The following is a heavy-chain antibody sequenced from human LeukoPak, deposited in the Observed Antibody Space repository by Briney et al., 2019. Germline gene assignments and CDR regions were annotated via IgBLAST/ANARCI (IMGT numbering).Heavy chain of an antibody. CDR3: ARGWLAD. D-gene: IGHD6-19*01. CDR1: GVTVNSNY. Sequence: GGSLRLSCAVSGVTVNSNYMNWVRQAPGKGLEWVSLIDSGGGTSYADPVKGRFTISRDNSKNTLYLQMNGLRAEDTAFYYCARGWLADWGQGTLVAVSS. J-gene: IGHJ4*02. V-gene: IGHV3-66*01. CDR2: IDSGGGT.